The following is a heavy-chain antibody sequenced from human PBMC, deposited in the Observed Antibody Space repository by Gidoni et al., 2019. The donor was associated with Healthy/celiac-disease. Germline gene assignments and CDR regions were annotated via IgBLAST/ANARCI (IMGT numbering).Heavy chain of an antibody. Sequence: QVQLVDSGGGVVQPGRSLRLSCAASGSTFSSYGMHWVRQAPGKGLEWVAVIWYDGSNKYYADSVKGRFTISRDNSKNTLYLQMNSLRAEDTAVYYCARNTPVGRYFDYWGQGTLVTVSS. CDR3: ARNTPVGRYFDY. D-gene: IGHD1-26*01. V-gene: IGHV3-33*01. CDR2: IWYDGSNK. CDR1: GSTFSSYG. J-gene: IGHJ4*02.